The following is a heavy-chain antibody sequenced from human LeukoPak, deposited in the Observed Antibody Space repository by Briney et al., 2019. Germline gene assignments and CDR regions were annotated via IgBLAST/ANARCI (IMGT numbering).Heavy chain of an antibody. D-gene: IGHD1-14*01. CDR2: IKQDGSEK. Sequence: GGSLRLSCAASGFTFSNYYMSWVRRAPGKGLEWVANIKQDGSEKYYVDSVKGRFTISRDNAKNSLYLQMNSLRAEDTAVYYCARSRTRLDYWGQGTLVTVSS. CDR1: GFTFSNYY. CDR3: ARSRTRLDY. J-gene: IGHJ4*02. V-gene: IGHV3-7*01.